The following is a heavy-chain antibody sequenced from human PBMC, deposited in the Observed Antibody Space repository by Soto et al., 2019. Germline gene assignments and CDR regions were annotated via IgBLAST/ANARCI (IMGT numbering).Heavy chain of an antibody. J-gene: IGHJ4*02. CDR2: ISGSCGST. V-gene: IGHV3-23*01. CDR1: GFTSSSYT. CDR3: AKDEMAYDSSGLYFDY. D-gene: IGHD3-22*01. Sequence: PGRSMRLSCAASGFTSSSYTMSCVRQAPGKGLEWVSAISGSCGSTYYADSVKGRFTISRDNSKNTLYLQMNSLRAEDTAVYYCAKDEMAYDSSGLYFDYWGQGTLVTVSS.